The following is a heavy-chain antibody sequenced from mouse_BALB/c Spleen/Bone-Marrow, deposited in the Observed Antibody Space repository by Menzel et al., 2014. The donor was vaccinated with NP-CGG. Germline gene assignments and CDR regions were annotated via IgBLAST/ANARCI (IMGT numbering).Heavy chain of an antibody. CDR2: INPSRGYT. CDR3: ARERNWDSFVY. V-gene: IGHV1-4*01. J-gene: IGHJ3*01. CDR1: GYTFTSYT. Sequence: EQGVESGAELARPGASVKMSCKASGYTFTSYTMHWVKQRPGQGLEWIGYINPSRGYTNYNQKFKDKATLTADKSSSTAYMQLSSLTSEDSAVYYCARERNWDSFVYWGQGTLVTVSA. D-gene: IGHD4-1*01.